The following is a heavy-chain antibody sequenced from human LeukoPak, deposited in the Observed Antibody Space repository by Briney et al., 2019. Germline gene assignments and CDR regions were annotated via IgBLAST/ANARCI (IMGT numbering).Heavy chain of an antibody. J-gene: IGHJ4*02. CDR1: GFTFTSYW. CDR3: ARDRSLGCDH. CDR2: INQDGSDN. D-gene: IGHD1-26*01. Sequence: GGSLRLSCAASGFTFTSYWMTWVRQAPGKGLEWVDNINQDGSDNYYVDSVKGRFTISRDNAKNSLYLQMNSLRVEDTAVYYCARDRSLGCDHWGQGTLVTVSS. V-gene: IGHV3-7*03.